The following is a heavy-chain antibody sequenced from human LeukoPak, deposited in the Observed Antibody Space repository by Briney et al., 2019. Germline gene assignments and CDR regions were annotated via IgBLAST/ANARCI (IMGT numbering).Heavy chain of an antibody. J-gene: IGHJ4*02. V-gene: IGHV3-64D*06. Sequence: GGSLRLSCSASGFTFSSYAMHWVRQAPGKGLEYVSAFSSNGGSTYYADSVKGRFTISRDNSKNTLYLQMSSLRAEDTAVYYCVKGRVYYGSGSPSVLAYYFDYWGQGTLVTVSS. D-gene: IGHD3-10*01. CDR1: GFTFSSYA. CDR2: FSSNGGST. CDR3: VKGRVYYGSGSPSVLAYYFDY.